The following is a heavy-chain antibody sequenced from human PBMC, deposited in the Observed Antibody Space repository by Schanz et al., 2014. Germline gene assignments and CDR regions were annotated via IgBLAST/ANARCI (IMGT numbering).Heavy chain of an antibody. CDR1: GFTFSSYA. J-gene: IGHJ1*01. CDR3: VKDAYCAGDCFPAEYFQH. D-gene: IGHD2-21*02. CDR2: ITRSGGGT. Sequence: EADLVESGGGLIQRGESLRLSCSASGFTFSSYAMHWVRQASGKGLEYVSAITRSGGGTYYSDSVKGRFTISRDNSKNTLYLQMSSLRHEDSAVYYCVKDAYCAGDCFPAEYFQHWGQGTLXTVSS. V-gene: IGHV3-64D*06.